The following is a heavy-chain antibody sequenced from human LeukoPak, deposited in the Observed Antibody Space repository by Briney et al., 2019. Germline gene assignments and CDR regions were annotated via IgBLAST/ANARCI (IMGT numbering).Heavy chain of an antibody. Sequence: ASGKVSCKASVCTFSSYAISWVRQAPGQGLEWMGWINPHSGGTDHAQKFQSRVTITRDTSISTAYMELSRLRSDDTAVYYCARDMDSGPDFFDYWGLGTLVTVSS. V-gene: IGHV1-2*02. CDR1: VCTFSSYA. J-gene: IGHJ4*02. CDR2: INPHSGGT. D-gene: IGHD1-26*01. CDR3: ARDMDSGPDFFDY.